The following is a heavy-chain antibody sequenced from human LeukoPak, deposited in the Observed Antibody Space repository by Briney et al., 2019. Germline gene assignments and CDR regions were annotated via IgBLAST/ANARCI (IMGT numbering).Heavy chain of an antibody. D-gene: IGHD6-19*01. CDR3: AKDLGGSGWYPPYYYYYGMDV. V-gene: IGHV3-30*18. CDR2: ISYDGSNK. J-gene: IGHJ6*02. Sequence: GGSLRLSCAASGFTFSSYGMHWVRQAPGKWLEWVAVISYDGSNKYYADSVKGRFTISRDNSKNTLYLQMNSLSAEDTAVYYCAKDLGGSGWYPPYYYYYGMDVWGQGTTVTVSS. CDR1: GFTFSSYG.